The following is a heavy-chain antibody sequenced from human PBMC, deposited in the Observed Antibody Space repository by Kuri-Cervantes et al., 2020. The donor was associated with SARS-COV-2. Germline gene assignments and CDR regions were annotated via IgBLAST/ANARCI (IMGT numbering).Heavy chain of an antibody. Sequence: ASVKVSCKASGYTFTSYDINWVRQATGQGLEWMGWMNPNSGNTGYAQKFQGRVTMTRNTSISTAYMELSSLRSEDTAVYYCARAPSPGIAVAGTLGDYYYYYGMDVWGQGTTVTVSS. CDR2: MNPNSGNT. CDR1: GYTFTSYD. CDR3: ARAPSPGIAVAGTLGDYYYYYGMDV. D-gene: IGHD6-19*01. V-gene: IGHV1-8*01. J-gene: IGHJ6*02.